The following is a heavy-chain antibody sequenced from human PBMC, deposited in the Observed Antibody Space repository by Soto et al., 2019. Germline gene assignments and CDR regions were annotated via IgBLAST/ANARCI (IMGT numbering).Heavy chain of an antibody. Sequence: QVQLVQSGAEVRKPGASVRVSCKASGYTFDAFDIHWVRQATGQRLELMGWMNPYTGETAYTQTFRGRVSMTRDTSVSTAYMQLTSLTPEDSAIYFCVRQAGGASTPGDDYWGQGTLVTVSS. CDR1: GYTFDAFD. D-gene: IGHD2-15*01. CDR2: MNPYTGET. J-gene: IGHJ4*02. CDR3: VRQAGGASTPGDDY. V-gene: IGHV1-8*01.